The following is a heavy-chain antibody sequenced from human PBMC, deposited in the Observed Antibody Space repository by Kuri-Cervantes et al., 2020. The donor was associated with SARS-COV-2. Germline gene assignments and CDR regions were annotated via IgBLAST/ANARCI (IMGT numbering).Heavy chain of an antibody. V-gene: IGHV3-20*04. D-gene: IGHD3-3*01. CDR1: GFTFSSYW. CDR3: ARANYDFWSGYYPADY. CDR2: INWNGGSA. Sequence: GESLKISCAASGFTFSSYWMSWVRQAPGKGLEWVSGINWNGGSAGYADSVKGRFTISRDNAKNSLYLQMNSLRAEDTALYYCARANYDFWSGYYPADYWGQGTLVTVSS. J-gene: IGHJ4*02.